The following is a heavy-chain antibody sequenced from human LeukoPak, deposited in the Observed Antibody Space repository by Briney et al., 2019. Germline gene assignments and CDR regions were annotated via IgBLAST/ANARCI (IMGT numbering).Heavy chain of an antibody. D-gene: IGHD3-22*01. Sequence: GASVKVSCKASGYTFTGYYMHWVRQAPGQGLEWMGWINPNSGGTNYAQKFQGRVTMTRDTSISTAYMELSRLRSDDTAVYYCARVEFDYDSSGYYDYWGQGTLVTVSS. CDR3: ARVEFDYDSSGYYDY. CDR1: GYTFTGYY. V-gene: IGHV1-2*02. CDR2: INPNSGGT. J-gene: IGHJ4*02.